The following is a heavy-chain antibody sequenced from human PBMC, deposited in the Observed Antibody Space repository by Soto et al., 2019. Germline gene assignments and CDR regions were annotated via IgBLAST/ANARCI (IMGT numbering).Heavy chain of an antibody. J-gene: IGHJ4*02. CDR1: GGSITGYY. D-gene: IGHD6-19*01. CDR2: IYYSGST. V-gene: IGHV4-59*01. Sequence: SETLSLTCTVSGGSITGYYWSWIRQPPGKGLEWIGYIYYSGSTNYNPSLKSRVTISVDTSKNQFSLKLSSVTAADTAVYYCARGSVAGTEFGYFDYWGQGTLVTVSS. CDR3: ARGSVAGTEFGYFDY.